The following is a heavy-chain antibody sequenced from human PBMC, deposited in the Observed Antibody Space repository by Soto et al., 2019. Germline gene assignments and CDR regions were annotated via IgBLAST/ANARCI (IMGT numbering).Heavy chain of an antibody. CDR2: MNPNSGNT. D-gene: IGHD2-15*01. Sequence: ASVKVSCKASGYTFTSYDINWVRQATGQGLEWMGWMNPNSGNTGYAQKFQGRVTMTRNTSISTAYMELSSLRSEDTAVYYCARDSGRDSNYYYYYMDVWGKGTTVTVSS. CDR1: GYTFTSYD. CDR3: ARDSGRDSNYYYYYMDV. V-gene: IGHV1-8*01. J-gene: IGHJ6*03.